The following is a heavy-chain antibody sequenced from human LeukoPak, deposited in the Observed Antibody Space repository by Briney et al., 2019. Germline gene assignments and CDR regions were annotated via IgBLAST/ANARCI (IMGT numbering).Heavy chain of an antibody. CDR2: FYYSGNT. CDR1: GVSISSSY. CDR3: ARLRFWSCYPFFDP. J-gene: IGHJ5*02. V-gene: IGHV4-59*01. D-gene: IGHD3-3*01. Sequence: SETLSLTCTVSGVSISSSYWSWIRQPPGKGLEWIGYFYYSGNTNYNPSLKSRVTMSVDTSKNQFSLNLRSVTAADTAVFYCARLRFWSCYPFFDPWGQGTLVTVSP.